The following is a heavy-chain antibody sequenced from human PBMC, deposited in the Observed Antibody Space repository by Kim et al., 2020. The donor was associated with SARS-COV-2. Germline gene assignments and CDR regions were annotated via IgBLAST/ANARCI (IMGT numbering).Heavy chain of an antibody. J-gene: IGHJ6*02. CDR3: ARVTGAYDILTGRDYYGMDV. V-gene: IGHV3-11*06. D-gene: IGHD3-9*01. Sequence: GRFTTSRDNAKNSLYLQMNSLRAEDTAVYYCARVTGAYDILTGRDYYGMDVWGQGTTVTVSS.